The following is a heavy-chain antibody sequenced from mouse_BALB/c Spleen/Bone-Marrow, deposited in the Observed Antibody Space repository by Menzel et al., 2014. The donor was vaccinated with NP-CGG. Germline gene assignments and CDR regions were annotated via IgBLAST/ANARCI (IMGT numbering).Heavy chain of an antibody. D-gene: IGHD2-2*01. CDR1: GFTFSSFG. CDR2: ISSGSSTI. V-gene: IGHV5-17*02. J-gene: IGHJ4*01. CDR3: ARSPYGYDGRDY. Sequence: EVQLVESGGGLVQPGGSRKLSCAASGFTFSSFGMHWVRQAPEKGLEWVAYISSGSSTIYYADTVKGRFTISRDNPKNTLFLQMTSLRSEDTAIYYCARSPYGYDGRDYWGQGTSVTVSS.